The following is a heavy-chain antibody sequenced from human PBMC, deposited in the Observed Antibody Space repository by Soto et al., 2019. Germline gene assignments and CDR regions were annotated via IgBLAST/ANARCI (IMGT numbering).Heavy chain of an antibody. CDR3: ARAYPPYYCDPYRGYGMDV. D-gene: IGHD4-17*01. CDR1: GYTFTGYY. CDR2: INPNSGGT. V-gene: IGHV1-2*02. Sequence: QVQLVQSGAEVKKPGASVKVSCKASGYTFTGYYMHWVRQAPGQGLEWMGWINPNSGGTNYTQKFQRRVNTTRDTSISTAYMELSRLRSDDTAVYYCARAYPPYYCDPYRGYGMDVWGQGTTVTVSS. J-gene: IGHJ6*02.